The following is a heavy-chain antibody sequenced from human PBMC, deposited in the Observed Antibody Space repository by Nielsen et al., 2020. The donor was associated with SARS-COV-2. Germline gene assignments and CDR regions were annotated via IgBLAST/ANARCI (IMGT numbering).Heavy chain of an antibody. CDR3: ARGAESTTPHYVHYGLDV. CDR1: GGSFSGHQ. Sequence: SETLSLTCAVYGGSFSGHQWNWIRQSPERGLEWIGEISESGSAGFQPSLKGRVTITLDTSKIQFSLKMTSVTAADTAVYYCARGAESTTPHYVHYGLDVWGQGTTVTVSS. J-gene: IGHJ6*02. V-gene: IGHV4-34*01. CDR2: ISESGSA. D-gene: IGHD1-14*01.